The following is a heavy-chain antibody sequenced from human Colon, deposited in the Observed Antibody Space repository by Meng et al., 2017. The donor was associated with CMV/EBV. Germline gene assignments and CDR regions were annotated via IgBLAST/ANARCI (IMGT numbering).Heavy chain of an antibody. CDR1: GYTFTNYL. Sequence: QVQLVQSGGEIKKPGAHVKVSCKASGYTFTNYLMHWVRQAPGQRLEWMGWINPGNGNTKYSQSFQDRVTITRDTSASTAYMELSSLRSEDTALYYCTRQISRFLYWGQGTLVTVSS. CDR3: TRQISRFLY. V-gene: IGHV1-3*01. CDR2: INPGNGNT. J-gene: IGHJ4*02. D-gene: IGHD2-2*01.